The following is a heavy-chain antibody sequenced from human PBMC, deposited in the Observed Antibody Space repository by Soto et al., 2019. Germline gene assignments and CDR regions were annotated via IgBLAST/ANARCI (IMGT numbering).Heavy chain of an antibody. CDR1: GFTFSSYA. CDR2: ISGSGGST. CDR3: ANTKADFWSGLDY. Sequence: GGSLRLSCAASGFTFSSYAMSWVRQAPGKGLEWVSAISGSGGSTYYADSVKGRFTISRDNSKNTLYLQMNSLRAEDTAVYYCANTKADFWSGLDYWGQGTLVTVSS. J-gene: IGHJ4*02. D-gene: IGHD3-3*01. V-gene: IGHV3-23*01.